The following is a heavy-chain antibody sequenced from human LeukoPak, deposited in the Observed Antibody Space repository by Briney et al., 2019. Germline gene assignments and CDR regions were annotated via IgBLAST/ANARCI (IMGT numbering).Heavy chain of an antibody. V-gene: IGHV4-34*01. CDR2: INHSGSA. D-gene: IGHD2-8*01. CDR3: ARETLMDWYFDL. CDR1: GGSFSGYY. Sequence: SETLSLTCAVYGGSFSGYYWSWIRQPPGKGLEWIGEINHSGSANYNPSLKSRVTISVDTSKNQFSLKLSSVTAADTAVYYCARETLMDWYFDLWGRGTLVTVSS. J-gene: IGHJ2*01.